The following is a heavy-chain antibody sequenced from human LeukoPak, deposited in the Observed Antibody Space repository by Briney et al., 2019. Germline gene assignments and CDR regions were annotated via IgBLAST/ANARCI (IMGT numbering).Heavy chain of an antibody. CDR1: AFTFSNYA. J-gene: IGHJ4*02. CDR3: AKAGEQQWLRMHFDN. CDR2: ISGSSDGT. Sequence: SGGSLRLSCAASAFTFSNYAMNWVRQAPGKGLEWVSVISGSSDGTYYADSVKGRFTISRDNSKNTLYLQMKSLRAEDTAVYYCAKAGEQQWLRMHFDNWGQGTLVTVSS. D-gene: IGHD5-18*01. V-gene: IGHV3-23*01.